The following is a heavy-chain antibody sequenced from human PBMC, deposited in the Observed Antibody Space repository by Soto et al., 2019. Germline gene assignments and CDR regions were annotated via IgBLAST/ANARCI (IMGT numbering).Heavy chain of an antibody. V-gene: IGHV1-18*01. CDR2: ISAYNGNT. CDR1: GYTFTSYG. CDR3: ARPLYDYGDYYFDY. Sequence: ASVKVSCKASGYTFTSYGISWVRQAPGQGLEWMGWISAYNGNTNYAQKLQGRVTMTTDTSTSTAYMELRSLRSDDTAVYYCARPLYDYGDYYFDYWGQGTLVTVSS. D-gene: IGHD4-17*01. J-gene: IGHJ4*02.